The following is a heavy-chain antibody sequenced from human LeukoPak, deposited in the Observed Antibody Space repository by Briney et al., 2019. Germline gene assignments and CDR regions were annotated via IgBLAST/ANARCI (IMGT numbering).Heavy chain of an antibody. V-gene: IGHV3-74*01. CDR2: INSDGSDT. CDR1: GFTFSTYW. D-gene: IGHD2-21*01. CDR3: ARDVVGPLDY. Sequence: GGSLRLSCVASGFTFSTYWMHWVRQAPGKGPVWVSRINSDGSDTSYADSVKGRVTVSRDNAKNSLYLQMNSLRAEDTAVYYCARDVVGPLDYWGQGTLVTVSS. J-gene: IGHJ4*02.